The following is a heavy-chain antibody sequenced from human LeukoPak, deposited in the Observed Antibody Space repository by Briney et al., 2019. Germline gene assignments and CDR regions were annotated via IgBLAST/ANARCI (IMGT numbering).Heavy chain of an antibody. CDR2: ITPIVGTA. J-gene: IGHJ4*02. D-gene: IGHD5-18*01. V-gene: IGHV1-69*06. Sequence: SVKVSCKASGDTFTNYAINWVRQAPGQGLEWMGGITPIVGTANYVQKFQGRVTITADKSTRTAYMELSRLRSEDTAIYYCARASSDDTAMATPFAYWGQGTLVTVSS. CDR1: GDTFTNYA. CDR3: ARASSDDTAMATPFAY.